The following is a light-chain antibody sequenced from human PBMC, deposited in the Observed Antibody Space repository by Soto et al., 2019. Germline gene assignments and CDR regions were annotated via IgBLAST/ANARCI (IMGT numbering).Light chain of an antibody. CDR2: GVS. V-gene: IGKV3-15*01. Sequence: IVMTHSPLTLSVSPGERATLSSTAGRTIMNNLAWYNQQPGQAPRLLIYGVSPRAAGIQARFSPSEFRTELTLNIRGLQSEDFAVYYCQLYNNTPLTFGGGTKV. J-gene: IGKJ4*01. CDR1: RTIMNN. CDR3: QLYNNTPLT.